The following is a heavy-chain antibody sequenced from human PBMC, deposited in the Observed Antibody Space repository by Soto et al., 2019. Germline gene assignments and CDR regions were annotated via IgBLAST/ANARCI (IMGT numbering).Heavy chain of an antibody. V-gene: IGHV4-4*07. J-gene: IGHJ6*01. CDR1: VGSINNYY. CDR3: AREDYYDISHTPNYGMDV. D-gene: IGHD3-22*01. Sequence: PSETLSLTCTISVGSINNYYWAWIRQPAGKGLEWIGRIYSRVSTDYNPSLKSRVTMSVDTSKNQFSLKLISVTAADTAVYYCAREDYYDISHTPNYGMDVWGQGTTVTVSS. CDR2: IYSRVST.